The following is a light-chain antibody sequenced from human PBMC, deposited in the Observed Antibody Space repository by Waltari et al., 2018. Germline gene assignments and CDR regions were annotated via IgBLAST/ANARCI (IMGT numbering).Light chain of an antibody. Sequence: DIQMTQSPSTLSASVGDRVTITCRASQSISSWLAWYQQKPGKAAKLLIYKASSLESGVPSRFSGSGSGTEFTLTISSLQPDDFATYYCQQYNSYPWTFGQGTKVEIK. J-gene: IGKJ1*01. CDR2: KAS. CDR3: QQYNSYPWT. V-gene: IGKV1-5*03. CDR1: QSISSW.